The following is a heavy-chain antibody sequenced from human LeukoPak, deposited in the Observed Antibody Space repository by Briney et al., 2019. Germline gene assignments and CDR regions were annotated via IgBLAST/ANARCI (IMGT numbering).Heavy chain of an antibody. CDR2: IKHDGIEM. CDR3: TRATGWYPDY. CDR1: GFSFSNYW. J-gene: IGHJ4*02. Sequence: TGGSLRLSCAASGFSFSNYWMSWVRQAPGKGLEWVANIKHDGIEMNCADSAKGRFTISRDNAKNSLYLQMTSLRAEDTALYYCTRATGWYPDYWGQGTLITVSS. D-gene: IGHD6-19*01. V-gene: IGHV3-7*01.